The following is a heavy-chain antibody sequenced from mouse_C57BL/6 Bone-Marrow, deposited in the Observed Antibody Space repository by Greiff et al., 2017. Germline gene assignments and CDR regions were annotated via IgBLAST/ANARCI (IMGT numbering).Heavy chain of an antibody. CDR2: ISSGGSYT. CDR3: ARGRVVSTNYFDY. CDR1: GFTFSSYG. Sequence: EVMLVESGGDLVKPGGSLKLSCAASGFTFSSYGMSWVRQTPDKRLEWVATISSGGSYTYYPASVKGRFTLSRDNAKNTLYLQMRSLMSEDTAMFYCARGRVVSTNYFDYWGQGTTLTVSS. V-gene: IGHV5-6*01. D-gene: IGHD1-1*01. J-gene: IGHJ2*01.